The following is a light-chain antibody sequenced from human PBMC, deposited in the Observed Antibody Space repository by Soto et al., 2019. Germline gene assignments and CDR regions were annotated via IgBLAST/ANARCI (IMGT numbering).Light chain of an antibody. CDR3: QQRSNWPPLT. CDR1: QTVRTY. Sequence: EIVLTQSAATLSLSPGESATLSCRASQTVRTYLAWYQQKPGQAPRLLIYDASNRATGIPARFSGSGSGTAFTLTISSLEPEGSAVYYCQQRSNWPPLTFGGGTKVEIK. V-gene: IGKV3-11*01. CDR2: DAS. J-gene: IGKJ4*01.